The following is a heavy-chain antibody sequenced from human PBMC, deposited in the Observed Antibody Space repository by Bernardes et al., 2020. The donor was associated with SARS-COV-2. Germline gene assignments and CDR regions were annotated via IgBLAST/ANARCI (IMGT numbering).Heavy chain of an antibody. D-gene: IGHD3-22*01. Sequence: GESLKISCEGSGYRFTNYWIAWVRQMPGKGLEWMGIIYPGDSDTRYNPSFQGQVTISADKSISTAYLQWSSLKASDTAIYYCARLYYYDSSGYLRPGYFDYWGQGSLVTVSS. CDR1: GYRFTNYW. V-gene: IGHV5-51*01. CDR2: IYPGDSDT. CDR3: ARLYYYDSSGYLRPGYFDY. J-gene: IGHJ4*02.